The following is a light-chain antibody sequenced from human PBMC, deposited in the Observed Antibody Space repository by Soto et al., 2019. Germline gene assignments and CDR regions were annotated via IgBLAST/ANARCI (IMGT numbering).Light chain of an antibody. J-gene: IGKJ4*01. CDR3: QQSKNCSPLT. Sequence: EIVMTQSPATLSVSPGERATLSCRASQSVSSNLAWYQQKPGQAPRLLIYGASTRATGIPARFSGSGSGMAFTLTISSVQSEDFAVYYCQQSKNCSPLTFGGGTKVEIK. V-gene: IGKV3-15*01. CDR2: GAS. CDR1: QSVSSN.